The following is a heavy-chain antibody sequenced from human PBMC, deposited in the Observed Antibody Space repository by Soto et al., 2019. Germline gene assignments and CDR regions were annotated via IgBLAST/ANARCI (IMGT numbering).Heavy chain of an antibody. J-gene: IGHJ6*02. CDR1: GYTFTSYD. Sequence: QVQLVQSGAEVKKPGASVKVSCKASGYTFTSYDINWVRQATGQGLEWMGWMNPNRGNTGYAQKFQGRVTMTRNTSISTDYMELSSLRSEDTAVYYCARGIYSSSSSYYYYGMDVWGQGTTVTVSS. CDR2: MNPNRGNT. V-gene: IGHV1-8*01. CDR3: ARGIYSSSSSYYYYGMDV. D-gene: IGHD6-6*01.